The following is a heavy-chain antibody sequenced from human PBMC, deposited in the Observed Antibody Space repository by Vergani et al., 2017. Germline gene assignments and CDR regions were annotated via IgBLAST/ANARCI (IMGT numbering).Heavy chain of an antibody. CDR1: GFTFSSYS. Sequence: EVQLVESGGGLVKPGGSLRLSCAASGFTFSSYSMNWVRQAPGKGLEWVSSISSSSSYIYYADSVKGRFTISRDNAKNSLYLQMNSLRAEDTALYYCAKDILKMNYLYFDLGGRGTLVTVSS. D-gene: IGHD2-15*01. CDR2: ISSSSSYI. J-gene: IGHJ2*01. V-gene: IGHV3-21*04. CDR3: AKDILKMNYLYFDL.